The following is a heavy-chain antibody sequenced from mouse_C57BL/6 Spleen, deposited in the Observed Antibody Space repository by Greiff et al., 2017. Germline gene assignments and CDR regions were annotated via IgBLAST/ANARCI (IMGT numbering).Heavy chain of an antibody. V-gene: IGHV1-81*01. CDR2: IYPRSGNT. CDR1: GYTFTSYG. J-gene: IGHJ3*01. Sequence: QVQLQQSGAELARPGASVKLSCKASGYTFTSYGISWVKQRTGQGLEWIGEIYPRSGNTYYNEKFKGKATLTADKSSSTAYMELRSLTSEDSAVXFCARRENDGYRAYWGQGTLVTVSA. CDR3: ARRENDGYRAY. D-gene: IGHD2-3*01.